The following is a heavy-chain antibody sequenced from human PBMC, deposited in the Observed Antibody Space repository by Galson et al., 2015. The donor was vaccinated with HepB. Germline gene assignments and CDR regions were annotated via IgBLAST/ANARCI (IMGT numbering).Heavy chain of an antibody. CDR2: ISYDGSFR. V-gene: IGHV3-30*18. J-gene: IGHJ5*02. CDR3: AKGAPGQIHMMINRRLGFDP. CDR1: GFSFSNYG. Sequence: SLRLSCASSGFSFSNYGIHWVRQAPGKGLEWMAVISYDGSFRYYADSVRGRFTVSRDSSRSMLYLQMNSLRVEDTAIYYCAKGAPGQIHMMINRRLGFDPGRMGTLVAASS. D-gene: IGHD3-16*01.